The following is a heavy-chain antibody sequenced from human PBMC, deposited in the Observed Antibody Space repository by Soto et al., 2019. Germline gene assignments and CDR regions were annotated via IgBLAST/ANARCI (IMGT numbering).Heavy chain of an antibody. CDR3: ARDHGFYMTTIDY. Sequence: GGSLRLSCAASGFTFNSYAIHWVRQAPGKGLEWVALIWYDGSNTYYADSVKGRFTISRDNSKNTLYLQMNSLRAEDTAVYYCARDHGFYMTTIDYWGQGTLVTVSS. CDR2: IWYDGSNT. CDR1: GFTFNSYA. J-gene: IGHJ4*02. D-gene: IGHD4-17*01. V-gene: IGHV3-33*08.